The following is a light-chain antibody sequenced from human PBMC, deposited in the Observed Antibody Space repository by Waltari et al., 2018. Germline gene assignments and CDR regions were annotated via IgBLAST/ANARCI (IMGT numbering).Light chain of an antibody. J-gene: IGLJ3*02. V-gene: IGLV2-14*01. CDR1: SSDVGGYNY. CDR2: EVN. Sequence: QSALTQPASVSGSPGQSLTISCTGTSSDVGGYNYVSWYQQRPGKAPKLIIYEVNNRPSGVSNRLSGSKSGHTASLTISGLQPEDEADYYCSSYRTTNTWVFGGGTKLTVL. CDR3: SSYRTTNTWV.